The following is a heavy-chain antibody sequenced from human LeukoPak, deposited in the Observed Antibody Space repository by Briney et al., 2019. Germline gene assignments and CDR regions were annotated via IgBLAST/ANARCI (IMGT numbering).Heavy chain of an antibody. CDR1: GYTFTGYY. CDR3: ARGCSSTSCRYYYHGMDV. V-gene: IGHV1-2*04. Sequence: ASVKVPCKASGYTFTGYYMHWVRQAPGQGLEWMGWINPNSGGTNYAQKFQGWVTMTRDTSISTAYMELSRLRSDDTAVYYCARGCSSTSCRYYYHGMDVWGQGTTVTVSS. CDR2: INPNSGGT. J-gene: IGHJ6*02. D-gene: IGHD2-2*01.